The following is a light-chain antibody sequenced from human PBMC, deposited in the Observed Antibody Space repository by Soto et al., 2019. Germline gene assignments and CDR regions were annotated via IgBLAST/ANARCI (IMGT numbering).Light chain of an antibody. Sequence: QSVLTQPPSASGTPGQTVTISCSGSSSKIGTSSVHWYKHLPGTAPKPLIYTNDQRPSGVPDRFSGSKSGTSASLAFFGFQSEDEADYYSAAWDDSLYGHVFGAGTKVIVL. CDR1: SSKIGTSS. J-gene: IGLJ1*01. CDR2: TND. V-gene: IGLV1-44*01. CDR3: AAWDDSLYGHV.